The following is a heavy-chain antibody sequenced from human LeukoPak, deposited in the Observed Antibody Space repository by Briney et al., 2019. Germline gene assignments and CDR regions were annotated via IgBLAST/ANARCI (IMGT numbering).Heavy chain of an antibody. V-gene: IGHV3-21*01. Sequence: GGSLRLSCAASGFTFSSYSMNWVRQAPGKGLEWVSSISSSSSYIYYADSVKGRFTISRDNAKNSLYLQMNSLRAEDTAVYYCARDTGDTAMVLYYSSYYMDVWGKGTTVTVS. J-gene: IGHJ6*03. CDR2: ISSSSSYI. CDR3: ARDTGDTAMVLYYSSYYMDV. D-gene: IGHD5-18*01. CDR1: GFTFSSYS.